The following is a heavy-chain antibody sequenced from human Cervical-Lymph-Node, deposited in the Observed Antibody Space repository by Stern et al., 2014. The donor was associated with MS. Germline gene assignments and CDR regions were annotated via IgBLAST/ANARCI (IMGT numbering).Heavy chain of an antibody. V-gene: IGHV1-46*01. D-gene: IGHD3-16*01. Sequence: VQLVQSGREVKKPGASVMVSCKTSGYTFTNYYIHWVRQAPGQGLEWMGIINPNGSVTASAQKFQGRLTMTRDTSTTTVYMRLITLTSEDTAMYYCTRAVGGVGREWGQGTLVFVSS. CDR3: TRAVGGVGRE. J-gene: IGHJ4*02. CDR2: INPNGSVT. CDR1: GYTFTNYY.